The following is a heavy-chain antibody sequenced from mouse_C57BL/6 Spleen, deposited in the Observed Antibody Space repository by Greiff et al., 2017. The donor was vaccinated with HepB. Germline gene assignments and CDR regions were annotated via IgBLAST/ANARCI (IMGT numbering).Heavy chain of an antibody. D-gene: IGHD2-1*01. J-gene: IGHJ3*01. CDR2: IYPGDGDT. Sequence: LQESGAELVKPGASVKISCKASGYAFSSYWMNWVKQRPGKGLEWIGQIYPGDGDTNYNGKFKGKATLTADKSSSTAYMQLSSLTSEDSAVYFCAGYGNYPAWFAYWGQGTLVTVSA. V-gene: IGHV1-80*01. CDR3: AGYGNYPAWFAY. CDR1: GYAFSSYW.